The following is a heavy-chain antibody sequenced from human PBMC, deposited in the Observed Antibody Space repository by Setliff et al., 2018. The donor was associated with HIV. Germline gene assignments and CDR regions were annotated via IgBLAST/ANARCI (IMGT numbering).Heavy chain of an antibody. CDR3: AGWGDIVVVPAAELYYYYYYGMDV. V-gene: IGHV3-21*01. CDR2: ISSSSSYR. Sequence: PGGSLRLSCAASGFTFSSYSMNWVRQAPGKGLEWVSSISSSSSYRYYADSVKGRFTISRDNAKNSLYLQRNSLRAEDTAVYYCAGWGDIVVVPAAELYYYYYYGMDVWGQGTTVTVSS. D-gene: IGHD2-2*01. CDR1: GFTFSSYS. J-gene: IGHJ6*02.